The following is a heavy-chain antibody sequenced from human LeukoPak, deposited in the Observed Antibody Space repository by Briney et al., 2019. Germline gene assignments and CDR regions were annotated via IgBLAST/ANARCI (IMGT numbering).Heavy chain of an antibody. D-gene: IGHD1-26*01. CDR3: AKSFLPIVGATDY. Sequence: PGGSLRLSCAASGFTFSSYAMSWVRQAPGEGLEWVSAISGSGGSTYYADSVKGRFTISRDNSKNTLYLQMNSLRAEDTAVYYCAKSFLPIVGATDYWGQGTLVTVSS. CDR2: ISGSGGST. J-gene: IGHJ4*02. V-gene: IGHV3-23*01. CDR1: GFTFSSYA.